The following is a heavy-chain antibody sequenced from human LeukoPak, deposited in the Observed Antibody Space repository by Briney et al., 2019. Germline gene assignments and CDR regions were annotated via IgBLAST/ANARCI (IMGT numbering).Heavy chain of an antibody. CDR2: IYTSGST. CDR1: RGSTSSYY. D-gene: IGHD1-1*01. V-gene: IGHV4-4*09. CDR3: ARLLYLEDAFDI. J-gene: IGHJ3*02. Sequence: SETLSLTCTLSRGSTSSYYWSWIRQPPGKGLEGSGYIYTSGSTNYNPSLKSRDTISVDTSKNQFSLKLSSVTAADTAVYYCARLLYLEDAFDIWGQGTMVTVSS.